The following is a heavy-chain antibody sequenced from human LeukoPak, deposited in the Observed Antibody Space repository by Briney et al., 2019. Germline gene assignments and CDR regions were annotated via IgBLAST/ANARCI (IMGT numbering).Heavy chain of an antibody. CDR1: GGTFSSYA. CDR3: ARVVNQAFDY. J-gene: IGHJ4*02. Sequence: ASVKVSCKASGGTFSSYAISWVRQAPGQGLEWMGIINPSGGSTSYAQKFQGRVTMTRDTSTSTVYMELSSLRSEDTAVYYCARVVNQAFDYWGQGTLVTVSS. D-gene: IGHD4-23*01. CDR2: INPSGGST. V-gene: IGHV1-46*01.